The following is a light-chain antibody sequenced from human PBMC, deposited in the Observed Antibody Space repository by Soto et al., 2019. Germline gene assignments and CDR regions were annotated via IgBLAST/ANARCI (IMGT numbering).Light chain of an antibody. CDR3: CSYATTSTYV. V-gene: IGLV2-23*01. CDR2: DGS. Sequence: QSVLTQPASVSGSPGQSITISCTGTSSDVGNYNLVSWYQHHPGKAPKLMIYDGSKRPSGVSNRFSGSKSDNTASLTISGLQAEDECDYYCCSYATTSTYVFGTGTQLTVL. J-gene: IGLJ7*01. CDR1: SSDVGNYNL.